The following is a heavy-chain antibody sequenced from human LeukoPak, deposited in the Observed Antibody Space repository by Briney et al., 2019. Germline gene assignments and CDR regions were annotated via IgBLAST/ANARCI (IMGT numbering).Heavy chain of an antibody. CDR2: MNPNSGNT. CDR1: GYTFTSYD. CDR3: ARGQVSLTYYYGSGSYFDPHPPDT. D-gene: IGHD3-10*01. Sequence: ASVKVSCKASGYTFTSYDINWVRQATGQGLEWMGWMNPNSGNTGYAQKFQGRVTMTRNTSISTAYMELSSLGSEDTAVYYCARGQVSLTYYYGSGSYFDPHPPDTWGQGTLVTVSS. V-gene: IGHV1-8*01. J-gene: IGHJ5*02.